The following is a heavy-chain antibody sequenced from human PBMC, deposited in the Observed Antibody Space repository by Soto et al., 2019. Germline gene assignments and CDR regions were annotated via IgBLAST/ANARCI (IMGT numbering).Heavy chain of an antibody. CDR1: GGTHSSYA. J-gene: IGHJ5*02. Sequence: SVKVSCKVTGGTHSSYAITWVRQAPGQGLEWMGGIIPIFGTRDYAQKFQGRVTITADPSTSTAYLELSGLTSDDTAVYYCARDQGYSRNLVHWGQGTLVTVSS. D-gene: IGHD4-4*01. V-gene: IGHV1-69*13. CDR3: ARDQGYSRNLVH. CDR2: IIPIFGTR.